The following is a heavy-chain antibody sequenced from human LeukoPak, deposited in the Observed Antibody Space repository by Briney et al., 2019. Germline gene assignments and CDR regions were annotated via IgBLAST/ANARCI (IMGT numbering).Heavy chain of an antibody. J-gene: IGHJ3*02. V-gene: IGHV4-30-4*08. Sequence: KPSQTLSLTXTVSGGSISSGDYYWSGIRQPPGKGLEWIGYIYYSGSTYYNPSLKSRVTISVDTSKNQFSLKLSSVTAADTAVYYCPGAGNWNDGDAFDIWGQGTMVTVSS. CDR2: IYYSGST. CDR1: GGSISSGDYY. D-gene: IGHD1-20*01. CDR3: PGAGNWNDGDAFDI.